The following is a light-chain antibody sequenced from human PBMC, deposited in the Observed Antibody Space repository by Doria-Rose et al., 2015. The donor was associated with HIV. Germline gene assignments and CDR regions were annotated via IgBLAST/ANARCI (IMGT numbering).Light chain of an antibody. CDR1: QSFSSTY. CDR2: DGS. Sequence: ASQSFSSTYLAWYQQKPGQAPSLLIYDGSTRATGIPDRFSASGSGTDFTLTINRLEPEDFALYYCNQYGTSWTFGQGTKVEI. CDR3: NQYGTSWT. V-gene: IGKV3-20*01. J-gene: IGKJ1*01.